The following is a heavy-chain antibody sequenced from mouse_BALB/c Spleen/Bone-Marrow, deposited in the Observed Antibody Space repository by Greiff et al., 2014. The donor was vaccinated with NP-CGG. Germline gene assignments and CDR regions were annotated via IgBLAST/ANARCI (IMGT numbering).Heavy chain of an antibody. CDR3: ARAPLIRYHYAMDD. Sequence: VKLMESGPGLVAPSQSPSITCTVSGFSLTSYGVHWVRQPPGKGLEWLGVIWAGGSTNYNSALMSRLSISKDNSKSQVFLKMNSLQTDDTAMYYCARAPLIRYHYAMDDWGQGTSVTVSS. V-gene: IGHV2-9*02. CDR2: IWAGGST. D-gene: IGHD1-1*01. J-gene: IGHJ4*01. CDR1: GFSLTSYG.